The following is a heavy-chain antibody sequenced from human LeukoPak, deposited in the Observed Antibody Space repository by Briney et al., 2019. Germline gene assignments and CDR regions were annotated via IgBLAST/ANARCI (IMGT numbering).Heavy chain of an antibody. CDR3: AREAVMPVAPVKIGTSDRPLYEYYGLDV. CDR2: MNPNSGNT. V-gene: IGHV1-8*01. D-gene: IGHD1/OR15-1a*01. J-gene: IGHJ6*02. Sequence: ASVKVSCKASGYTFTSYDINWVRQATGQGLEWMGWMNPNSGNTGYAQKFQGRVTMTRNTSISTAYMELSSLRSEDTAVYYCAREAVMPVAPVKIGTSDRPLYEYYGLDVWGQGTTVTVS. CDR1: GYTFTSYD.